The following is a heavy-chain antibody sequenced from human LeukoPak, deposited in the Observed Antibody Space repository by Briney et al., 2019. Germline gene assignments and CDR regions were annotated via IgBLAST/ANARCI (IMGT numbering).Heavy chain of an antibody. Sequence: GGSLRLSCAASGFAFSSHAMHGVRQAPGKGLGWVAFISHDGSRKYYADSVRGRFTISRDDSKNTLYVQMNSLRTEDTAVYYCARDLIDHWCSDYWGQGTLVTVSS. CDR1: GFAFSSHA. J-gene: IGHJ4*02. D-gene: IGHD4/OR15-4a*01. CDR3: ARDLIDHWCSDY. CDR2: ISHDGSRK. V-gene: IGHV3-30*04.